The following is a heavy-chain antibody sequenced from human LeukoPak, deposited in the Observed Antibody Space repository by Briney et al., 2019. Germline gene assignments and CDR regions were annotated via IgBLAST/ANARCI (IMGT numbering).Heavy chain of an antibody. D-gene: IGHD1-26*01. CDR2: INQDGSEK. Sequence: GGSLRLSCAASGFTFSSYWMSWVRQAPGKGLEWVANINQDGSEKYYVDSVKGGFTISRDNAKNSLYLQMNSLRAEDTAVYYCAREPYSGSYFGYYYYMGVWGKGTTVTVSS. V-gene: IGHV3-7*01. J-gene: IGHJ6*03. CDR1: GFTFSSYW. CDR3: AREPYSGSYFGYYYYMGV.